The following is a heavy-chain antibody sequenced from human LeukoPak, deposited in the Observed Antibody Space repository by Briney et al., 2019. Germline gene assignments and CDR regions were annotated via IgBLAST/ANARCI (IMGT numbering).Heavy chain of an antibody. CDR1: GGSISSYY. V-gene: IGHV4-59*01. CDR3: ARDNLTPYWYFDL. D-gene: IGHD4-23*01. CDR2: IYYSGST. J-gene: IGHJ2*01. Sequence: SETLSLTCTVSGGSISSYYWSWIRQPPGKGLEWIGYIYYSGSTNYNPSLKSRVTISVDTSKNQFSLKLSSVTAADTAVYYCARDNLTPYWYFDLWGRGTLVTVSS.